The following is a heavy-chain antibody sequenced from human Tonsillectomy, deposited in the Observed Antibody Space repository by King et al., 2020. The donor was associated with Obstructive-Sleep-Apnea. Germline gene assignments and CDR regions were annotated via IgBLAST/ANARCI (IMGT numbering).Heavy chain of an antibody. V-gene: IGHV3-30*18. J-gene: IGHJ4*02. D-gene: IGHD3-9*01. Sequence: VQLVESGGGVVQPGRSLRLSCAASGFNFSSYGMHWVRQAPGKGLEWVAVISYDGSNKYYADSVKGRFTISRDNSKNTLYLQMNSLRAEDTAVYYCAKEPEDDILTGYGYWGQGTLVTVSS. CDR2: ISYDGSNK. CDR3: AKEPEDDILTGYGY. CDR1: GFNFSSYG.